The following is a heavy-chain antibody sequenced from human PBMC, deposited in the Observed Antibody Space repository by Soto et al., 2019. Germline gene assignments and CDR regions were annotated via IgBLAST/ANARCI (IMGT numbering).Heavy chain of an antibody. J-gene: IGHJ5*02. Sequence: ASVKVSCKASGYTFTSYDINWVRQATGQGLEWMGWMNPNSGNTGYAQKFQGRVTMTRNTSISTAYMELSSLRSEDTAVYYCARLDCSSTSCYRGGWFDPWGQGTLVTVSS. CDR1: GYTFTSYD. CDR2: MNPNSGNT. V-gene: IGHV1-8*01. CDR3: ARLDCSSTSCYRGGWFDP. D-gene: IGHD2-2*01.